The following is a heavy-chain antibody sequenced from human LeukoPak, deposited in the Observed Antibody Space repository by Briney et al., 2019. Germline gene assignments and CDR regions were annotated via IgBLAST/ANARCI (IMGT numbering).Heavy chain of an antibody. CDR3: ARDRGSSSEGYYYYYYMDV. CDR2: KWYDGSNK. V-gene: IGHV3-33*01. CDR1: GLTFSSYG. J-gene: IGHJ6*03. Sequence: PGGSLRLSCAAYGLTFSSYGMHWVRQAPGKGLEWVAVKWYDGSNKYYADSVKGRFIISRDNSKNTLYLQMNSLRAEDTAVYYCARDRGSSSEGYYYYYYMDVWGKGTTVTVSS. D-gene: IGHD6-6*01.